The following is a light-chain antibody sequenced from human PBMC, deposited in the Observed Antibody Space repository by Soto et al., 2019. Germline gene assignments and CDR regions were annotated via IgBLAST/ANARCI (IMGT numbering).Light chain of an antibody. Sequence: QLVLTQPPSVSGAPGQSVTISCTGSSSNIGAGSDVHWFQHLPGTAPKLLIYGNSNRPSGVPDRFSGSKSGTSASLAITGLQAEDEADYYCQSYDSSLSGDVVFGGGTKLTVL. J-gene: IGLJ2*01. V-gene: IGLV1-40*01. CDR1: SSNIGAGSD. CDR3: QSYDSSLSGDVV. CDR2: GNS.